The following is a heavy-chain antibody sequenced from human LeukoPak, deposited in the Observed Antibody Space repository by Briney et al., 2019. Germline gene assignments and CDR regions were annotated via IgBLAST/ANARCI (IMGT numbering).Heavy chain of an antibody. Sequence: PGGSLRLSCGASSFTFSSYVMSWVRQAPGKGLEWVSPVSTTGGSTYYADSAKGRFTISRDNSKDTLYLQMNSLRAEDTAVYYCAKCSGWFVRGKDYYYYYMDVWGKGTTVTVSS. CDR2: VSTTGGST. D-gene: IGHD6-19*01. V-gene: IGHV3-23*01. J-gene: IGHJ6*03. CDR3: AKCSGWFVRGKDYYYYYMDV. CDR1: SFTFSSYV.